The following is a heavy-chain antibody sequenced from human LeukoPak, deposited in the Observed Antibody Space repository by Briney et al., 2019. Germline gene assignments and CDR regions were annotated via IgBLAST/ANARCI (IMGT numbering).Heavy chain of an antibody. V-gene: IGHV1-3*01. Sequence: ASVKVSCKASRYTFTNYVIHWVRQAPGQRPEWMGWINAGNGDTKYSHHFQGRVTITRDTSASTACMEMSSLTSEDTALYYCARDDCGDTCYPGGYWGQGTLVTVSS. J-gene: IGHJ4*02. CDR2: INAGNGDT. CDR1: RYTFTNYV. D-gene: IGHD2-21*01. CDR3: ARDDCGDTCYPGGY.